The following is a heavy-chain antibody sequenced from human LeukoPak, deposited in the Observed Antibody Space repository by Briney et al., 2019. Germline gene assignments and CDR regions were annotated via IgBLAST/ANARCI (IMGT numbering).Heavy chain of an antibody. CDR2: IYYSGST. D-gene: IGHD3-3*01. Sequence: SETLSLTCTVSGGSINNYYWSWIRQPPGKGLEWIGYIYYSGSTNYNPSLKSRVTISVDTSKNQFSLKLSSVTAADTAVYYCARSWGDFWSGYLNWFDPWGQGTLVTVSS. CDR3: ARSWGDFWSGYLNWFDP. J-gene: IGHJ5*02. CDR1: GGSINNYY. V-gene: IGHV4-59*01.